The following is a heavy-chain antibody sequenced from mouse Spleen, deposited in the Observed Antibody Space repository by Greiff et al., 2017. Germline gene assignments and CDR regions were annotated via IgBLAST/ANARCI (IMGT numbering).Heavy chain of an antibody. Sequence: QVQLQQSGAELVRPGASVTLSCKASGYTFTDYEMHWVKQTPVHGLEWIGAIDPETGGTAYNQKFKGKAILTADKSSSTAYMELRSLTSEDSAVYYCTRALSLLRLRNFDYWGQGTTLTVSS. CDR3: TRALSLLRLRNFDY. CDR2: IDPETGGT. J-gene: IGHJ2*01. V-gene: IGHV1-15*01. CDR1: GYTFTDYE. D-gene: IGHD1-2*01.